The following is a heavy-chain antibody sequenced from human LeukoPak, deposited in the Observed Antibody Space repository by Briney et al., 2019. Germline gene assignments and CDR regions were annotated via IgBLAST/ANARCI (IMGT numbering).Heavy chain of an antibody. Sequence: GGSLRLSCAASGFTFSTYWMRWVRQAPGKGLEWVANINQDGSEKDYVDSVKGRFTISRDNAKNSLYLQMNSLRAEDTALYYCAREGVVAATHYYYYYYMDVWGKGTTVTVSS. J-gene: IGHJ6*03. CDR2: INQDGSEK. V-gene: IGHV3-7*03. D-gene: IGHD2-15*01. CDR1: GFTFSTYW. CDR3: AREGVVAATHYYYYYYMDV.